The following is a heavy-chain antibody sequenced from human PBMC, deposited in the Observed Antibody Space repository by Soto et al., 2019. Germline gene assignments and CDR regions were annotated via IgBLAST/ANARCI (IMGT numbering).Heavy chain of an antibody. J-gene: IGHJ5*02. CDR3: AREGADIVVVPAANRWFDP. V-gene: IGHV3-7*01. CDR2: IKQDGSEK. D-gene: IGHD2-2*01. CDR1: GFTFSSYW. Sequence: GGYLRLSCAASGFTFSSYWMSWVRQAPGKGLEWVANIKQDGSEKYYVDSVKGRFTISRDNAKNSLYLQMNSLRAEDTAVYYCAREGADIVVVPAANRWFDPWGQGTLVTVSS.